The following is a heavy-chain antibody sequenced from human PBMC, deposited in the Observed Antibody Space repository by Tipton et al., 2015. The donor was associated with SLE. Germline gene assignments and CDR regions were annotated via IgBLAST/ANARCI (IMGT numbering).Heavy chain of an antibody. CDR3: ASLNQQLVVFEI. V-gene: IGHV4-59*11. CDR1: GGSIRSHY. D-gene: IGHD2-8*02. CDR2: GYDSVNT. Sequence: TLSLTCTVSGGSIRSHYWSWIRQSPGKGLEWIGYGYDSVNTNYNPSLKSRVTISVETSKNQFSLKLSFVTAADTAVYYCASLNQQLVVFEIWGQGTMVTISS. J-gene: IGHJ3*02.